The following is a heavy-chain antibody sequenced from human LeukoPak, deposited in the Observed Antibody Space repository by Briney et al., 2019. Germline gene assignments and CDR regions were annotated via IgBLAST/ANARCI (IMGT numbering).Heavy chain of an antibody. J-gene: IGHJ3*02. CDR2: INPNSGGT. V-gene: IGHV1-2*06. CDR1: GYTFTGYY. CDR3: TTGELLNAFDI. Sequence: GASVKVSCKASGYTFTGYYMHWVRQAPGRGLEWMGRINPNSGGTNYAQKFQGRVTMTRDTSISTAYMELSRLRSDDTAVYYCTTGELLNAFDIWGQGTMVTVSS. D-gene: IGHD1-26*01.